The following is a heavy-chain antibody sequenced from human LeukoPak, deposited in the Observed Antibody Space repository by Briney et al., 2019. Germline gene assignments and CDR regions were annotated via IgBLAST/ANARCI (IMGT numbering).Heavy chain of an antibody. J-gene: IGHJ4*02. D-gene: IGHD3-10*01. Sequence: PGRSLRLSCAASGFSFSNSGMHWVRQAPGKGLEWVAGIWFGEGSQYYADSVKGRFIISRDNAKNSLYLQMNSLRAEDTALYYCAKDINTMVLGTVDYWGQGTLVTVSS. CDR3: AKDINTMVLGTVDY. V-gene: IGHV3-33*03. CDR1: GFSFSNSG. CDR2: IWFGEGSQ.